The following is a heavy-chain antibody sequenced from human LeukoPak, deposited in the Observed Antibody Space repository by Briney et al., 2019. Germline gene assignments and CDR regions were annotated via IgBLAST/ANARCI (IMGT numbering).Heavy chain of an antibody. V-gene: IGHV3-23*01. D-gene: IGHD6-13*01. J-gene: IGHJ4*02. Sequence: GGSLRLSCAAPGFTFRSYAMSWVRQAPGKGLQWLSTISGSGNSTYYADSVKGRFTISRDNSKNTLYLQMNSLRAEDTAVYYCAKVNRIAAAGSLDYWGQGTLVTVSS. CDR2: ISGSGNST. CDR3: AKVNRIAAAGSLDY. CDR1: GFTFRSYA.